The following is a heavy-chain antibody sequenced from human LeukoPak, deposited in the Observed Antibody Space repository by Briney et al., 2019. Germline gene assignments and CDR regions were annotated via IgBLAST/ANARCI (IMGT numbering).Heavy chain of an antibody. Sequence: SETLSLTCTVPGGSISSSSYYWGWIRQPPGKGLEWIGSIYYSGSTYYNPSLKSRVTISVDTSKNQFSLKLSSVTAADTAVYYCARHQQVGTHGFDPWGQGTLVTVSS. CDR2: IYYSGST. CDR3: ARHQQVGTHGFDP. J-gene: IGHJ5*02. V-gene: IGHV4-39*01. D-gene: IGHD4-23*01. CDR1: GGSISSSSYY.